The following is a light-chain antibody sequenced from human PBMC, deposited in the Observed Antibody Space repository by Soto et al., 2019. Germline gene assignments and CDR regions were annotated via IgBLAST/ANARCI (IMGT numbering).Light chain of an antibody. Sequence: DIQMTQSPSSLSASVGDRVTITCRASQGISNYLAWYHQKPGKAPQLLIYDATTLQSGVPSRFSGSGSGTDVTGANASMQPQDVATYYCQKYYSGSLTFGGGTTVEIK. CDR3: QKYYSGSLT. V-gene: IGKV1-27*01. J-gene: IGKJ4*01. CDR1: QGISNY. CDR2: DAT.